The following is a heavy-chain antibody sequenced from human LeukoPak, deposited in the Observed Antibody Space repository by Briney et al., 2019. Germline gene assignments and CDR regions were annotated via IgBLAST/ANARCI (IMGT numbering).Heavy chain of an antibody. CDR2: INPKICDT. Sequence: ASVKVSCKTSDFRDYYMNWVRQAPGHGLEWLGWINPKICDTDYAQKFQGRVTMTRDTSISTAYMELSGLKPDDTAIYFCASGYSGYDLNYWGQGTQVTVSS. D-gene: IGHD5-12*01. CDR1: DFRDYY. J-gene: IGHJ4*02. V-gene: IGHV1-2*02. CDR3: ASGYSGYDLNY.